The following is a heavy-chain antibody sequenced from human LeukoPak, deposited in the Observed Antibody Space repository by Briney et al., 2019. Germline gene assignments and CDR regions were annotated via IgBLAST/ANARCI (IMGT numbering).Heavy chain of an antibody. Sequence: SETLSLTCTVSGGSISSGDYYWSWIRQPPGKGLEWIGYIYYSGSTYYNPSLKSRVTISVDTSKNQFSLKLSSVTAADTAVYYCARTYDSSGYYYFDYWGQGTLVTVPS. CDR2: IYYSGST. CDR3: ARTYDSSGYYYFDY. D-gene: IGHD3-22*01. J-gene: IGHJ4*02. CDR1: GGSISSGDYY. V-gene: IGHV4-30-4*01.